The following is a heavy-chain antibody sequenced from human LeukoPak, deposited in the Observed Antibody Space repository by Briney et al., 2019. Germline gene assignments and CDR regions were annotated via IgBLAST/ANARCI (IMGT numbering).Heavy chain of an antibody. V-gene: IGHV4-30-4*01. CDR1: GGSISSGDYY. Sequence: PSETLSLTCTVSGGSISSGDYYWSWIRQPPGKGLEWIGYIYYSGSTYYNPSLKSRVTISVGTSKNQFSLKLSSVTAADTAVYYCVRELSCSSTSCYDYWGQGTLVTVSS. CDR2: IYYSGST. J-gene: IGHJ4*02. D-gene: IGHD2-2*01. CDR3: VRELSCSSTSCYDY.